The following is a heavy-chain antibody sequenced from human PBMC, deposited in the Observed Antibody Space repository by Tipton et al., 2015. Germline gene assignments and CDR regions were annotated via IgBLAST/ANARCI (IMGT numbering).Heavy chain of an antibody. J-gene: IGHJ5*02. CDR3: ARGGECSSTSCYDWFDP. Sequence: QLVQSGAEVKKPGASVRVSCKASGYTFTFYGISWVRQAPGQGLEWMGWISAYNGNTNYAQKLQDRVTMTTDTSTSTAYMELSSLRSEDTAFYYCARGGECSSTSCYDWFDPWGQGTLVTVSS. D-gene: IGHD2-2*01. CDR2: ISAYNGNT. V-gene: IGHV1-18*01. CDR1: GYTFTFYG.